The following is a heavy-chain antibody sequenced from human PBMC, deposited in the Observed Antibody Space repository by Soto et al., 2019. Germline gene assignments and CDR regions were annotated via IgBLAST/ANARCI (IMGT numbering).Heavy chain of an antibody. D-gene: IGHD6-13*01. J-gene: IGHJ6*02. CDR3: ARALAAAGPAYYYYGMDV. CDR1: GGSISSSNW. Sequence: SETLSLTCAVSGGSISSSNWWSWVRQPPGKGLEWIGEIYHSGSTNYNPSLKSRVTISVDKSKNQFSLKLSSVTAADTAVYYCARALAAAGPAYYYYGMDVRGQGTTVTVSS. CDR2: IYHSGST. V-gene: IGHV4-4*02.